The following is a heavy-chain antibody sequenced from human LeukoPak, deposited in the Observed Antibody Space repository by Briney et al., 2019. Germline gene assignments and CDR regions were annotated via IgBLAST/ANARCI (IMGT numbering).Heavy chain of an antibody. D-gene: IGHD2/OR15-2a*01. CDR2: INHSGST. J-gene: IGHJ4*02. V-gene: IGHV4-39*01. Sequence: SETLSLTCTVSGGSISSGDYYWSWIRQPPGKGLEWIGEINHSGSTNYNPSLKSRVTISVDTSKNQFSLKLSSVTAADTAVYYCAGHHPRNTVDFWGQGTLVTVPS. CDR3: AGHHPRNTVDF. CDR1: GGSISSGDYY.